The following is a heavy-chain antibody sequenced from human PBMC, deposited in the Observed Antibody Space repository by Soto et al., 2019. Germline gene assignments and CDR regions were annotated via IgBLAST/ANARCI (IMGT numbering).Heavy chain of an antibody. CDR3: ARVWGGPFDF. D-gene: IGHD3-10*01. CDR1: GGSISSYY. V-gene: IGHV4-59*01. J-gene: IGHJ3*01. CDR2: IYYSGST. Sequence: SETLSLTWTVSGGSISSYYWSWIRQPPGKGLEWIGYIYYSGSTNYNPSLKSRVTISVDTSKNQFSLKLSSVTAADTAVYYCARVWGGPFDFWGQGTMVTVSS.